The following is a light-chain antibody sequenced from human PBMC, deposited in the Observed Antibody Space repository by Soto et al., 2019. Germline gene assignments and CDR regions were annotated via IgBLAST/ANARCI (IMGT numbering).Light chain of an antibody. V-gene: IGLV2-8*01. J-gene: IGLJ2*01. CDR3: SSYAGSSNLV. CDR2: XXX. CDR1: SSDVGGHNY. Sequence: QSALTQPPSASGSPGQSVTISCTGTSSDVGGHNYVSWYQQHPGKAPNLLIXXXXXXXXXXXXXXXXSKSGNTASLTVSGXXXXXXXXXYCSSYAGSSNLVFGGGTKLTVL.